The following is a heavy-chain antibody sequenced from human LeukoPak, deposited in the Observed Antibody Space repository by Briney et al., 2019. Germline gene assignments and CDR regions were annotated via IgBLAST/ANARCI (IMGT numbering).Heavy chain of an antibody. CDR2: ISAYNGNT. J-gene: IGHJ4*02. Sequence: ASVKVSCKASGYTVTSYGISWVRQAPAQGLEWMGWISAYNGNTNYAQKLQGRVTMTTDTSTSTAYMELRSLRSDDTAVYYCAREADYGDYVHWGQGTLVTVSS. CDR3: AREADYGDYVH. CDR1: GYTVTSYG. D-gene: IGHD4-17*01. V-gene: IGHV1-18*01.